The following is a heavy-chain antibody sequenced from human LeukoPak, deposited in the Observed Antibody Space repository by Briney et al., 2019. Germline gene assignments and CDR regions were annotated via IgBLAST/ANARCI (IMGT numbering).Heavy chain of an antibody. Sequence: PGGSLSLSCAASGFSFSSYWMSWVRQAPGKGLEWVANIKQDGSEKYDVDSVKGRFTSSRDNAKNSLYLQMNSLRAEDTAVYYCARIDYYGSGSYFGWFDPWGQGTLVTVSS. J-gene: IGHJ5*02. CDR3: ARIDYYGSGSYFGWFDP. CDR1: GFSFSSYW. D-gene: IGHD3-10*01. V-gene: IGHV3-7*01. CDR2: IKQDGSEK.